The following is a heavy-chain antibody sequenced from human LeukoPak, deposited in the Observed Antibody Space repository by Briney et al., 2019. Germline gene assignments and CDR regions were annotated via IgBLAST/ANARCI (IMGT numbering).Heavy chain of an antibody. V-gene: IGHV3-30*04. CDR1: GFTFSSYA. CDR2: ISYDGSNK. Sequence: GRSLRLSCAASGFTFSSYAMHWVRQAPGKGLEWVAVISYDGSNKYYADSVKGRFTISRDNAKNSLYLQMNSLRAEDTAVYYCARAKVYYYDSSGLFDPWGQGTLVTVSS. CDR3: ARAKVYYYDSSGLFDP. D-gene: IGHD3-22*01. J-gene: IGHJ5*02.